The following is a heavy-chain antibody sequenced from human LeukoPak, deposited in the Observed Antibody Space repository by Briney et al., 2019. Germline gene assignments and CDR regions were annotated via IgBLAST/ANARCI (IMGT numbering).Heavy chain of an antibody. D-gene: IGHD6-13*01. Sequence: SVKVSCKASGGTFSSYAISWVRQAPGQGLEWMGGIIPIFGTANYAQKFQGRVTITADESTSTAYMELSSLRSEDTAVYYCAKDSVIAAAGTWGENWFDPWGQGTLVTVSS. CDR1: GGTFSSYA. CDR2: IIPIFGTA. CDR3: AKDSVIAAAGTWGENWFDP. J-gene: IGHJ5*02. V-gene: IGHV1-69*13.